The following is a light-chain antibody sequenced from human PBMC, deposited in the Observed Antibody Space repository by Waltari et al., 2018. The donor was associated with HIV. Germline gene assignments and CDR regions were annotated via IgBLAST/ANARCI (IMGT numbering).Light chain of an antibody. CDR1: TSNIGTNI. J-gene: IGLJ2*01. CDR2: SNN. Sequence: QSVLTQPPSASGTPGQNVPISCSGNTSNIGTNILNWYQQFPGAAPKLLIYSNNQRPSGVPARFSGSKSGTSASLAISGLQSEDEADYFCAAWDDTLNGLFGGGTKLTVL. CDR3: AAWDDTLNGL. V-gene: IGLV1-44*01.